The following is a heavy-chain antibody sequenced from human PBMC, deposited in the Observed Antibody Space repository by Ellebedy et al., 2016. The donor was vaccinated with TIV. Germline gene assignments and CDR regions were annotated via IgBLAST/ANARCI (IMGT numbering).Heavy chain of an antibody. CDR1: GLTFSSHA. CDR3: ARDPVGVGPAFDV. V-gene: IGHV3-23*01. J-gene: IGHJ3*01. Sequence: GESLKISCAASGLTFSSHAMSWVRQAPGQGLEWVSSITESGCNTYYADSVKCRFTISRDNSKDTLFLQMNSLRAEDTAIYFCARDPVGVGPAFDVWGQGTMVTVSS. CDR2: ITESGCNT. D-gene: IGHD4-23*01.